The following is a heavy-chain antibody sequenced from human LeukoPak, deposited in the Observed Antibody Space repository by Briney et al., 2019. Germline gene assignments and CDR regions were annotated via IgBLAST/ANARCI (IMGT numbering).Heavy chain of an antibody. CDR2: MNPNSGNT. V-gene: IGHV1-8*01. D-gene: IGHD3-10*01. CDR3: ARVLLWFGELYDY. Sequence: ASVKVSCKASGYTFNTYAMNWVRQAPGQGLEWMGWMNPNSGNTGYAQKFQGRVTMTRNTSRSTAYMELSSLRSEDTAVYYCARVLLWFGELYDYWGQGTLVTVSS. CDR1: GYTFNTYA. J-gene: IGHJ4*02.